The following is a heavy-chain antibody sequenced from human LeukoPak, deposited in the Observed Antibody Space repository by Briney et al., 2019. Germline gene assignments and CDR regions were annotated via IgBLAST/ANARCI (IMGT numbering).Heavy chain of an antibody. CDR3: ARASMRGSLYYFDY. CDR1: GFTFSDHY. J-gene: IGHJ4*02. V-gene: IGHV3-72*01. D-gene: IGHD1-26*01. Sequence: PGGSLRLSCAASGFTFSDHYMDWVRQAPGKGPEWVGRSRNKANSYTTEYAASVKGRFTISRDYSKNSLLLQMNSLKTEDTAVYYCARASMRGSLYYFDYSGQGTLVTVSS. CDR2: SRNKANSYTT.